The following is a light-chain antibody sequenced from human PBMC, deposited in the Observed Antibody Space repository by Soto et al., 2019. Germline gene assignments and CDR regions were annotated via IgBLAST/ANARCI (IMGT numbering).Light chain of an antibody. CDR1: SSDVGGYNY. CDR3: SSYTTSSTYV. V-gene: IGLV2-14*03. CDR2: DVS. Sequence: TLTQPASVSGSPGQSITISCTGTSSDVGGYNYVSWYQQHPGKAPNLMIYDVSNRPSGVSNRFSGSKSGNTVSLTISGLQAEDEADYYCSSYTTSSTYVFGTGTKVT. J-gene: IGLJ1*01.